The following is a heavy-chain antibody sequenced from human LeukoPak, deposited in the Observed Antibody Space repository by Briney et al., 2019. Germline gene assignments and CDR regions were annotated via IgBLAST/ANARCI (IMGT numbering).Heavy chain of an antibody. D-gene: IGHD3-10*01. CDR3: VREGTYFFASGSFQGYHLDY. J-gene: IGHJ4*02. Sequence: GRSLRLSCAASGFTFSSYAMHWVRQAPGKGLEWVAVISYDGSNKYYADSVKGRFTISRDNSKNTLYLQMNSLRAADTAVYYCVREGTYFFASGSFQGYHLDYWGQGTLVTVSS. CDR2: ISYDGSNK. V-gene: IGHV3-30-3*01. CDR1: GFTFSSYA.